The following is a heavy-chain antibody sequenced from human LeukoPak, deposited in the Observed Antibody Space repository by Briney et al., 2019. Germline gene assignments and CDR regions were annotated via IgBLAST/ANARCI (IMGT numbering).Heavy chain of an antibody. CDR2: IYYSGST. V-gene: IGHV4-30-4*01. Sequence: PSETLSLTCTVSGGSISSYYWSWLRQPPGKGLEWIGYIYYSGSTYYNPSLKSRVTISVDTSKNQFSLKLSSVTAADTAVYYCARVVVRGLSQPLDYWGQGTLVTVSS. D-gene: IGHD3-10*01. CDR1: GGSISSYY. J-gene: IGHJ4*02. CDR3: ARVVVRGLSQPLDY.